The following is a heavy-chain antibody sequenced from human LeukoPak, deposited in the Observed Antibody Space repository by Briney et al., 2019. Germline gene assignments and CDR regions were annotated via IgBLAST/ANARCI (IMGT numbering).Heavy chain of an antibody. CDR3: ARDPAAYRLGELSLHTPGDY. CDR2: ISSSSSYI. V-gene: IGHV3-21*01. CDR1: GFTFSTSA. D-gene: IGHD3-16*02. Sequence: PGGSLRLSCAASGFTFSTSAMNWVPQAPGKALEWVSSISSSSSYIYYADSVKGRFTISRDNAKNSLYLQMNSLRAEDTAVYYCARDPAAYRLGELSLHTPGDYWGQGTLVTVSP. J-gene: IGHJ4*02.